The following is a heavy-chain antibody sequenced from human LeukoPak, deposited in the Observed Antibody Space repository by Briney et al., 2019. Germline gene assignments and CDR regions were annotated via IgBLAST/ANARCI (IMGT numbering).Heavy chain of an antibody. CDR3: ARGRRVEQQLNY. CDR2: MNPNSGNT. J-gene: IGHJ4*02. Sequence: ASVKVSCKASGYTFTAYYIHWVRQAPGQGLEWMGWMNPNSGNTGYAQKFQGRVTMTRNTSISTAYMELSSLRSEDTAVYYCARGRRVEQQLNYWGQGTLVTVSS. D-gene: IGHD6-13*01. CDR1: GYTFTAYY. V-gene: IGHV1-8*01.